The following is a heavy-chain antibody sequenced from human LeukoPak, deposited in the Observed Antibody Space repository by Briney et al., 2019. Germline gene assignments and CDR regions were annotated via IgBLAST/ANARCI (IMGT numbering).Heavy chain of an antibody. J-gene: IGHJ6*04. CDR3: ARVYTVMGATTVDHYHYDMDV. CDR1: GGSIRSGRYY. V-gene: IGHV4-61*09. CDR2: IYTRGTT. Sequence: SETLSLTCTLSGGSIRSGRYYCSWIRQPAGKGLEWIGHIYTRGTTNYNPSVKSRVTVSLDTSKNQISLKLSSVTAADTALYYCARVYTVMGATTVDHYHYDMDVWGKGTTVTVSS. D-gene: IGHD5-18*01.